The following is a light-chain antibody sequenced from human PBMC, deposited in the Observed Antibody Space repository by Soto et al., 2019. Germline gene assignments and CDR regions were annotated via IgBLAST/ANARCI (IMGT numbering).Light chain of an antibody. Sequence: EIVMTQSPATLSVSPGERATLSCRASQSVSSNVAWYQQKPGQAPRLLIYGASTRASGVPARFSGSGSGTEFTLTISSLQSEDFAVYFCQQYSNRRTFGQGTKVEIK. CDR2: GAS. V-gene: IGKV3-15*01. J-gene: IGKJ1*01. CDR3: QQYSNRRT. CDR1: QSVSSN.